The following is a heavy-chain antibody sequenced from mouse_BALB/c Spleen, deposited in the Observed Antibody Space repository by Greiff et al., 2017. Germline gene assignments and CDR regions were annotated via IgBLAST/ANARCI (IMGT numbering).Heavy chain of an antibody. CDR2: ILPGSGST. CDR1: GYTFSSYW. V-gene: IGHV1-9*01. D-gene: IGHD3-3*01. Sequence: QVQLQQSGAELMKPGASVKISCKATGYTFSSYWIEWVKQRPGHGLEWIGEILPGSGSTNYNEKFKGKATFTADTSSNTAYMQLSSLTSEDSAVYYCASRGTFYWYFDVWGAGTTVTVSS. J-gene: IGHJ1*01. CDR3: ASRGTFYWYFDV.